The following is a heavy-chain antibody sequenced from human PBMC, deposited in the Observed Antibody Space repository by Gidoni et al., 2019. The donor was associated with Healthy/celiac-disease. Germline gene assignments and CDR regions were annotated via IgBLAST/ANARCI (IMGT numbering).Heavy chain of an antibody. Sequence: QVQLVESGGGVVQPGRSLRLSCAASGFTFSSYAMHWVRQAPGKGLEWVAVISYDGSNKYYADSVKGRFTISRDNSKNTLYLQMNSLRAEDTAVYYCARARDNVLMVFNWFDPWGQGTLVTVSS. D-gene: IGHD2-8*01. CDR3: ARARDNVLMVFNWFDP. CDR1: GFTFSSYA. J-gene: IGHJ5*02. V-gene: IGHV3-30*01. CDR2: ISYDGSNK.